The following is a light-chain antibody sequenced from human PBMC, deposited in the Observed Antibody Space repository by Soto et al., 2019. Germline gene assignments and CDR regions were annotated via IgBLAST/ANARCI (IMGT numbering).Light chain of an antibody. V-gene: IGKV3-11*01. Sequence: EIVLTQSPATLSLSPGERATLSCRASQSVRNDLVWYHQKPGQAPRVLIYSASNSATGIPARFSGSVSGTDFFLTIRSLEPEDFAVYYCQQRTNWPPTFGGGTKVEMK. CDR1: QSVRND. CDR3: QQRTNWPPT. CDR2: SAS. J-gene: IGKJ4*01.